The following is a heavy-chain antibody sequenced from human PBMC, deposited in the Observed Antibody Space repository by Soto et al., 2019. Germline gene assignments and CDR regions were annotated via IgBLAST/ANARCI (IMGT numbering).Heavy chain of an antibody. CDR1: GFSLSTNGVG. CDR2: IYWDGDK. D-gene: IGHD1-26*01. CDR3: AHRRGAYYFDY. J-gene: IGHJ4*02. V-gene: IGHV2-5*02. Sequence: QITLKESGPTLVKPTQTLTLTCTFSGFSLSTNGVGVGWIRQPPGKALEWLALIYWDGDKRYSPSLKSRLTXTXXTSKNQVVLTMTNMDPVDTATYYCAHRRGAYYFDYWGQGTLVTVSS.